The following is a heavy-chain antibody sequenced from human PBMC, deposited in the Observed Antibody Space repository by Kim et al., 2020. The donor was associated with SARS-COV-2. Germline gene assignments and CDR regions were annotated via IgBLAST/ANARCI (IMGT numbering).Heavy chain of an antibody. V-gene: IGHV4-34*01. Sequence: SETLSLTCAVYGGSFSGYYWSWIRQPPGKGLEWIGEINHSGSTNYNPSLKSRVTISVDTSKNQFSLKLSSVTVADTAVYYCARVKVRGVIGNWGQGTLVTVSS. CDR2: INHSGST. CDR3: ARVKVRGVIGN. D-gene: IGHD3-10*01. J-gene: IGHJ4*02. CDR1: GGSFSGYY.